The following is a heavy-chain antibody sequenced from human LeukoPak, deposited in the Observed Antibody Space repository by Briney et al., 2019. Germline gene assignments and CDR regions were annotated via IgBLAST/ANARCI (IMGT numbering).Heavy chain of an antibody. CDR2: IYAGGST. CDR1: GFTVSSDH. V-gene: IGHV3-53*01. CDR3: ARVWELSFDY. D-gene: IGHD1-26*01. J-gene: IGHJ4*02. Sequence: GGSLRLSCAASGFTVSSDHMSWVRQAPGKGLEWVSVIYAGGSTYYADSVKGRLTISRDNFKNTVFLQMSSLRAEDTAVYYCARVWELSFDYWGQGTLVTVSS.